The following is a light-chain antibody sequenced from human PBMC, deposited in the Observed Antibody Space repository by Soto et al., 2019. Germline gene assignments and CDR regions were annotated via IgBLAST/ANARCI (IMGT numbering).Light chain of an antibody. CDR1: QSVSSN. V-gene: IGKV3-15*01. CDR3: QQHNNWPLT. Sequence: EIVMTQSPATLSVSPVERATLSGIASQSVSSNLAWYQQKPGQAPRLLVYGASTRATGIPARFSGSGSGTQFTLTISSLQSEDFAVYYCQQHNNWPLTFGGGTKVDIK. J-gene: IGKJ4*01. CDR2: GAS.